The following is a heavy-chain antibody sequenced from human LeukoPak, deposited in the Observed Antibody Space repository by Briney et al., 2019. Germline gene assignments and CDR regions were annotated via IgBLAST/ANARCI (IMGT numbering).Heavy chain of an antibody. J-gene: IGHJ6*03. CDR2: TYYRSKWYN. CDR1: GYSVSRNSAT. V-gene: IGHV6-1*01. CDR3: ARAVLWFGDLDYYYYMDV. D-gene: IGHD3-10*01. Sequence: SQTLSLTCAISGYSVSRNSATWNWIRQSPAIGLEWLGRTYYRSKWYNDYAVSVKSRITINPDTSKNQFSLQLNSVTPEDTAVYYCARAVLWFGDLDYYYYMDVWGKGTTVTVSS.